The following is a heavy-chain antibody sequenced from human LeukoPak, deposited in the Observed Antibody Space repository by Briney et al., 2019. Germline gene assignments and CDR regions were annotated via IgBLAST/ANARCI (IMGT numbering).Heavy chain of an antibody. V-gene: IGHV4-30-4*01. Sequence: MSSQTLSLTCSVSGGSISSGDYYWSWIRQPPEKGLEWIGYIYYSGSTYCNPSLKSRFTISVDTSKNQFSLKLSSVTAADTAVYFCATYGGRPTANFDYWGQGALVTVSS. D-gene: IGHD4-23*01. CDR2: IYYSGST. CDR1: GGSISSGDYY. CDR3: ATYGGRPTANFDY. J-gene: IGHJ4*02.